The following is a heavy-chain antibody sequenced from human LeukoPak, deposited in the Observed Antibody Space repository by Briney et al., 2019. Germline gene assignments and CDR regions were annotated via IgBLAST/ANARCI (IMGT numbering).Heavy chain of an antibody. J-gene: IGHJ4*02. V-gene: IGHV3-11*04. CDR2: ISSSGSTI. Sequence: PGGSLRLSCAASGFTFSDYYMSWLRQAPGKGLEWVSYISSSGSTIYYADSVKGRFTISRDNAKNSLYLQMNSLRAEDTAVYYCARGQPGGLRFLEWLYGGYFDYWGQGTLVTVSS. CDR3: ARGQPGGLRFLEWLYGGYFDY. CDR1: GFTFSDYY. D-gene: IGHD3-3*01.